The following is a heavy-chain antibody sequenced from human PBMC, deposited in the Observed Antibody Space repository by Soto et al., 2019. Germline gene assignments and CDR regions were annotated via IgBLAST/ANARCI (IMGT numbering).Heavy chain of an antibody. D-gene: IGHD6-19*01. CDR1: GYTFTSYA. J-gene: IGHJ4*02. V-gene: IGHV1-3*01. CDR3: ARVVGQQWLVPGIDY. Sequence: QVQLVQSGAEVKKPGASVKVSCKASGYTFTSYAMHWVRQAPGQRLEWMGWINSGNGNTKYSQKFQGRVTITRDTAASTAYMELSSLRSEDTAVYYCARVVGQQWLVPGIDYWGQGNLVTVSS. CDR2: INSGNGNT.